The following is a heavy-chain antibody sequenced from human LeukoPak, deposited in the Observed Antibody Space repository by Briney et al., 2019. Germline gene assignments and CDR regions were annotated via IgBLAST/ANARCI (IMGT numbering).Heavy chain of an antibody. CDR3: AKRTSGTYSDYVRLDY. V-gene: IGHV3-23*01. CDR1: GFTFSSYA. D-gene: IGHD4-11*01. J-gene: IGHJ4*02. CDR2: IDGSGGYT. Sequence: PGGSLRLSCAASGFTFSSYAMSWVRQAPGKGLEWVSAIDGSGGYTYYADSVKGRFTISRDNSKNTLYLQMNNLRAEDTAVYYCAKRTSGTYSDYVRLDYWGQGTLVTVSS.